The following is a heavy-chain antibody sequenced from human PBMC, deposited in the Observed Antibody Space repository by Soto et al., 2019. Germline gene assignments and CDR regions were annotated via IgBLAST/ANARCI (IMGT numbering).Heavy chain of an antibody. V-gene: IGHV1-69*13. J-gene: IGHJ6*02. CDR3: ARVMDIVLVPAALDLYGMDV. CDR2: IIPIFGTA. Sequence: ASVKVSCKASGGTFSSYAISWVRQAPGQGLEWMGGIIPIFGTANYAQKFQGRVTITADESTSTAYMELSSLRSEDTAVYYCARVMDIVLVPAALDLYGMDVWGQGTTVTVS. CDR1: GGTFSSYA. D-gene: IGHD2-2*03.